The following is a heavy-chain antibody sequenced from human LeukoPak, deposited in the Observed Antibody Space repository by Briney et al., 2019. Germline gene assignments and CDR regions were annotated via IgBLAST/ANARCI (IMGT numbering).Heavy chain of an antibody. Sequence: SETLSLTCTVSGGSISSYCWSWIRQPPGKGLEWIGYIYYSGSTNYNPSLKSRVTMSVDTSKNQFSLKLSSVTAADTAVYYCAREVGSSWYRYFDYWGQGSLVTVSS. V-gene: IGHV4-59*12. D-gene: IGHD6-13*01. CDR3: AREVGSSWYRYFDY. CDR2: IYYSGST. J-gene: IGHJ4*02. CDR1: GGSISSYC.